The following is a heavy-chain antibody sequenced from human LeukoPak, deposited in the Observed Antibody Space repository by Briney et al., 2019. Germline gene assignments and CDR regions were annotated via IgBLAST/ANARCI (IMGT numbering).Heavy chain of an antibody. CDR3: ARGCSSTSCYAEGVGVY. CDR2: MNPNSGNT. J-gene: IGHJ4*02. V-gene: IGHV1-8*01. Sequence: ASVKVSCKASGYTFTSYDINWVRQATGQGLEWMGWMNPNSGNTGCAQKFQGRVTMTRNTSISTAYMELSSLRSEDTAVYYCARGCSSTSCYAEGVGVYWGQGTLVTVSS. D-gene: IGHD2-2*01. CDR1: GYTFTSYD.